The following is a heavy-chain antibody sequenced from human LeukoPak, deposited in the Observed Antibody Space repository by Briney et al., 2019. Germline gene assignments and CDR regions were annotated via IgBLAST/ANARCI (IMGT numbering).Heavy chain of an antibody. Sequence: DPSETLSLTCTVSGGSISNYYWSWIRQPPGKGLEWIGHIYYSGSTNYNPSLKSRVTISVDTSKNQFSLKLSSVTAADTAVYFCARATAAAAAGSLGYWGQGTLVTVSS. CDR1: GGSISNYY. CDR3: ARATAAAAAGSLGY. CDR2: IYYSGST. D-gene: IGHD6-13*01. V-gene: IGHV4-59*01. J-gene: IGHJ4*02.